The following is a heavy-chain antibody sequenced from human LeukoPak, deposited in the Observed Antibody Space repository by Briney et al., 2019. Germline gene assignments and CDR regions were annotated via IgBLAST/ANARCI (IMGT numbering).Heavy chain of an antibody. D-gene: IGHD2-15*01. CDR1: GVTFIYAW. CDR3: AWIDCSGGTCYFAS. V-gene: IGHV3-15*01. Sequence: GGSLRLSCAASGVTFIYAWMSWVRQAPGKGLEWVGRIKANPADGTTAYGAPVKGRFTISRDDSQSMLYLQMDSLRTEDTAVYFCAWIDCSGGTCYFASWGRGTLVTVSS. CDR2: IKANPADGTT. J-gene: IGHJ4*02.